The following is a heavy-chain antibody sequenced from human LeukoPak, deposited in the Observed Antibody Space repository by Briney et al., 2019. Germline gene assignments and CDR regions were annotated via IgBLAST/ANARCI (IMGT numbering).Heavy chain of an antibody. D-gene: IGHD1-26*01. CDR1: GLTFSSYS. CDR3: ARDPGEGATGALDY. CDR2: ISGNGNYI. Sequence: GGSLRLSCSVSGLTFSSYSMSWGRQAPGKGLECGSSISGNGNYIYYADSVRGRFTVSRDNAKNSLYLQMNSLGAEDTATYYCARDPGEGATGALDYWGQGTLVTVSS. V-gene: IGHV3-21*01. J-gene: IGHJ4*02.